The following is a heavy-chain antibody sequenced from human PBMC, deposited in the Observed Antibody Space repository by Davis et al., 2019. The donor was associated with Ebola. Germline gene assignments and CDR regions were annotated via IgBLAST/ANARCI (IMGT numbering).Heavy chain of an antibody. Sequence: GESLKISCAASGFTFSTYAMGWVRQAPGKGLEWVSDISSGGGAPYYADSVKGRFTTFRDNPKNTLYLQMNSLRADDTAVYYCAKDEGSGSGWGFDYWGQGTLVTVSS. CDR2: ISSGGGAP. CDR1: GFTFSTYA. D-gene: IGHD3-10*01. CDR3: AKDEGSGSGWGFDY. V-gene: IGHV3-23*01. J-gene: IGHJ4*02.